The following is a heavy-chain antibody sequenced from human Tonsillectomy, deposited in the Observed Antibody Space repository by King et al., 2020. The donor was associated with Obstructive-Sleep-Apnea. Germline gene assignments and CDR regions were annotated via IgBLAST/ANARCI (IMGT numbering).Heavy chain of an antibody. V-gene: IGHV3-74*01. CDR3: ARDNTDGDSNWFDP. CDR1: GVSFSSHW. J-gene: IGHJ5*02. D-gene: IGHD4-17*01. CDR2: INSDGSRT. Sequence: VQLVESGGGLVQPGGSLRLAWASSGVSFSSHWMHWVSQAPGKGRVWGSRINSDGSRTTYAASVKGGFTRSRDNGKSTLYLQMNSMRAEDTAVYYSARDNTDGDSNWFDPWGQGTLVTVSS.